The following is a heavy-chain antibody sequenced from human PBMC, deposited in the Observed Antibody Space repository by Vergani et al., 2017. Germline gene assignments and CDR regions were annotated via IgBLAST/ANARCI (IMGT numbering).Heavy chain of an antibody. CDR3: AGSVTGTFLFYYYMDV. D-gene: IGHD1-7*01. J-gene: IGHJ6*03. CDR1: GGSISSGGSY. Sequence: QVQLQQWGAGLLKPSETLSLTCAVYGGSISSGGSYWSWIRQHPGKGLEWIGYIYYTGSTYYNPSLKSRVTISVDTSKNQFSLKLSSVTAADTAVYYCAGSVTGTFLFYYYMDVWGKGTTVTVSS. CDR2: IYYTGST. V-gene: IGHV4-31*11.